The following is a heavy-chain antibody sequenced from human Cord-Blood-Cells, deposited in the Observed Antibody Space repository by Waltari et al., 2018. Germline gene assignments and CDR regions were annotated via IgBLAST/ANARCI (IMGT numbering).Heavy chain of an antibody. D-gene: IGHD4-4*01. V-gene: IGHV4-34*01. CDR1: GGSFSGYY. CDR2: INHSGST. Sequence: QVQLQQWGAGLLKPSETLSLTCAVYGGSFSGYYWSWIRQPPGKGLEWIGEINHSGSTNSNPARKSRVTISVDTSKNQFSLKLSSGTAADTAVYYCARDYSNYDYWGQGTLVTVSS. J-gene: IGHJ4*02. CDR3: ARDYSNYDY.